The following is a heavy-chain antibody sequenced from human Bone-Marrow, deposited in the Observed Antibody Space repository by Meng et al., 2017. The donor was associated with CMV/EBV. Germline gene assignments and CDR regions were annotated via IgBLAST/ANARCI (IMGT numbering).Heavy chain of an antibody. CDR3: ARDKAGRTPFDY. CDR1: GDHFTGYY. Sequence: QVQLVQSGAEVKKPGASVKVSCKSSGDHFTGYYMHWVRQAPGQGLEWMGWINPNSGGTNYAQKFQGRVTMTRDTSISTAYMELSRLRSDDTAVYYCARDKAGRTPFDYWGQGTLVTVSS. CDR2: INPNSGGT. D-gene: IGHD1-14*01. J-gene: IGHJ4*02. V-gene: IGHV1-2*02.